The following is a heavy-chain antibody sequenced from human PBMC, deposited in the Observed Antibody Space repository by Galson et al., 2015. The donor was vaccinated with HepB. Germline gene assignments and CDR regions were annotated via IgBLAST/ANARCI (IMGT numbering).Heavy chain of an antibody. J-gene: IGHJ3*02. CDR3: AHVDAFDI. CDR1: GFTFSSYA. Sequence: SLRLSCAASGFTFSSYAMHWVRQAPGKGLEWVAVISYDGSNKYYADSVKGRFTISRDNSKNTLYLQMNSLRAEDTAVYYCAHVDAFDIWGQGTMVTASS. CDR2: ISYDGSNK. V-gene: IGHV3-30*04.